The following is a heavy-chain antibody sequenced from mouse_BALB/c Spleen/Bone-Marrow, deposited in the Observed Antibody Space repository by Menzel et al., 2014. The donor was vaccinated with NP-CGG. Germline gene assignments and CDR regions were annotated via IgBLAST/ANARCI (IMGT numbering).Heavy chain of an antibody. Sequence: QVQLQQSGAELVKPGASVKLSCKASGYTFTSYYMYWVKQRPGQGLEWIGEINPSNGGTNFNEKFKNKATLTVDKSSXTSYIQLNSLTSDDSSVYYCTINYYCNYFHISGPWTTFTVSS. V-gene: IGHV1S16*01. CDR2: INPSNGGT. CDR1: GYTFTSYY. CDR3: TINYYCNYFHI. D-gene: IGHD2-1*01. J-gene: IGHJ1*01.